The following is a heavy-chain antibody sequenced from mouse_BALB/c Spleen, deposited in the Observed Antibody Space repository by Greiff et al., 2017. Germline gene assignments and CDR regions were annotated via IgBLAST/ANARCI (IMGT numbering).Heavy chain of an antibody. V-gene: IGHV1S81*02. D-gene: IGHD1-2*01. J-gene: IGHJ4*01. CDR1: GYTFTSYW. Sequence: QVQLKESGAELVKPGASVKLSCKASGYTFTSYWMHWVKQRPGQGLEWIGEINPSNGRTNYNEKFKSKATLTVDKSSSTAYMQLSSLTSEDSAVYYCARYYGYFYAMDYWGQGTSVTVSS. CDR3: ARYYGYFYAMDY. CDR2: INPSNGRT.